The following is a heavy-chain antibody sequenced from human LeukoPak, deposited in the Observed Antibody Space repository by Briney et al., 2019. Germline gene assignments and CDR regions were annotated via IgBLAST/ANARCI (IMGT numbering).Heavy chain of an antibody. J-gene: IGHJ4*02. V-gene: IGHV1-2*06. CDR3: AREEGSSWPIDY. CDR1: GYTFTSYY. CDR2: INPNSGGT. Sequence: GASVKVSCKASGYTFTSYYMHWVRQAPGQGLEWMGRINPNSGGTNYAQKFQGRVTMTRDTSISTAYMELSRLRSDDTAVYYCAREEGSSWPIDYWGQGTLVTVSS. D-gene: IGHD6-13*01.